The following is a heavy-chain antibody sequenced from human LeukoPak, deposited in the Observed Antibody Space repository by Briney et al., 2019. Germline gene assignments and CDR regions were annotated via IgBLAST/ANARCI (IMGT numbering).Heavy chain of an antibody. J-gene: IGHJ5*02. CDR1: GGSFSGYY. V-gene: IGHV4-34*01. CDR2: INHSGST. CDR3: ARGSPIGFYCSSTSCYSRWFDP. D-gene: IGHD2-2*02. Sequence: SETLSLTCAVYGGSFSGYYWSWIHQPPGKGLEWIGEINHSGSTNYNPSLKSRVTISVDTSKNQFSLKLSSVTAADTAVYYCARGSPIGFYCSSTSCYSRWFDPWGQGTLVTVSS.